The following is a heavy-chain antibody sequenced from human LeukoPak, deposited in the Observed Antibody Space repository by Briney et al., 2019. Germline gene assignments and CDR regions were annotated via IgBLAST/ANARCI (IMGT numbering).Heavy chain of an antibody. CDR1: VGSISTYY. D-gene: IGHD3-9*01. V-gene: IGHV4-59*12. CDR3: ARDRGHVLRYFDWLPTHNWFDP. CDR2: IYYSGSN. Sequence: SSETLSLPCSVSVGSISTYYGSWIRQPPGKGLEGVGYIYYSGSNSYNPSLKSRVTISVDTSKNQYSLKLSSVTAADTAVYYCARDRGHVLRYFDWLPTHNWFDPWGQGTLVTVSS. J-gene: IGHJ5*02.